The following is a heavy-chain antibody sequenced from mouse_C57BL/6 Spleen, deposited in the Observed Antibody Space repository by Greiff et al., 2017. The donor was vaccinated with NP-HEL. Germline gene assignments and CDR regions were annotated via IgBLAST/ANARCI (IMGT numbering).Heavy chain of an antibody. Sequence: VKLVESGPGLVQPSQSLSITCTVSGFSLTSYGVHWVRQSPGKGLEWLGGIWSGGSKDDNASFKSRLSINKDNSKSQVFFKINSLQADDTDIYYCARRYSFYAMDYWGQGTSVTVSS. V-gene: IGHV2-2*01. CDR1: GFSLTSYG. J-gene: IGHJ4*01. CDR2: IWSGGSK. CDR3: ARRYSFYAMDY. D-gene: IGHD2-12*01.